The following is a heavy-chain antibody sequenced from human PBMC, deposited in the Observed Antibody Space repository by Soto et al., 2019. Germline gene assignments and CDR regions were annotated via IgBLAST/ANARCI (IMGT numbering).Heavy chain of an antibody. Sequence: QVQLVESGGGLVQPGRSLRLSCAASGFTFSNYVMHWVRQAPGKGLEWVAIISYDGSKRSFVDSVKGRFTVSRDNSKNTLYLQMNNLRPEDTAVYFCAKDQTLKDYDFWSVYYSRFDNWGQGTLVTVSS. CDR2: ISYDGSKR. J-gene: IGHJ4*02. V-gene: IGHV3-30*18. D-gene: IGHD3-3*01. CDR1: GFTFSNYV. CDR3: AKDQTLKDYDFWSVYYSRFDN.